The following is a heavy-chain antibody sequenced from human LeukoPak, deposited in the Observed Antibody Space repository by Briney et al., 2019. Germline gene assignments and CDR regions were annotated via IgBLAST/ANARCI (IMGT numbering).Heavy chain of an antibody. D-gene: IGHD3-22*01. CDR1: GGSISSGGYY. V-gene: IGHV4-31*03. Sequence: SETLSHTCTVSGGSISSGGYYWSWIRQHPGKGLEWIGYIYYSGSTYYNPSLKSRVTISVDTSKNQFSLKLSSVTAADTAVYYCARVASSGYHDYWGQGTLVTVSS. J-gene: IGHJ4*02. CDR3: ARVASSGYHDY. CDR2: IYYSGST.